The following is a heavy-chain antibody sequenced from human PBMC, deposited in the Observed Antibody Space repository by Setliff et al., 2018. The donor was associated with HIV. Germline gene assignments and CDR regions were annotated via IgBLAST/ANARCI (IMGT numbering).Heavy chain of an antibody. V-gene: IGHV4-39*02. D-gene: IGHD3-3*01. J-gene: IGHJ3*02. CDR2: IYSSGST. Sequence: SETLSLTCTVSGGSISNSNYFWGWIRQPPGKGLEWIGRIYSSGSTYYQPSLQGRVSMSIDSSKNHFSLSLRYVTAADTAVYYCARSFSGCYFWSGYYTGPDPKGENAFDIWGQGTMVTVSS. CDR1: GGSISNSNYF. CDR3: ARSFSGCYFWSGYYTGPDPKGENAFDI.